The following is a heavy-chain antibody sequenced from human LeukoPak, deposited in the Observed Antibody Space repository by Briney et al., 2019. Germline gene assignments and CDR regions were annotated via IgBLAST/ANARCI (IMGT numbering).Heavy chain of an antibody. Sequence: SETLSLTCTVSGGSISSYYWSWIRQPPGKGLEWIGYIYYSGTTNYNPSLKSRVTVSVDTSKYQFSLKLSSVTAADTAVYYCARGNGYVRVWGQGSLVTVSS. D-gene: IGHD5-12*01. J-gene: IGHJ4*02. CDR2: IYYSGTT. V-gene: IGHV4-59*01. CDR1: GGSISSYY. CDR3: ARGNGYVRV.